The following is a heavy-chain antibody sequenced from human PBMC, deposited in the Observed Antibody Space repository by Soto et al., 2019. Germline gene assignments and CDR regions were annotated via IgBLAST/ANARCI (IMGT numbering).Heavy chain of an antibody. CDR3: ARGGPAAISGWFDP. CDR1: GASIGSSY. CDR2: IFYSGST. J-gene: IGHJ5*02. D-gene: IGHD2-2*01. Sequence: TSETLSLTCTVSGASIGSSYWTWIRQPPGKGLEWMGYIFYSGSTNYNPSLSSRVSITVDTSKNQFSLKLSSVTAADTAVYYCARGGPAAISGWFDPWGQGTLVTVSS. V-gene: IGHV4-59*12.